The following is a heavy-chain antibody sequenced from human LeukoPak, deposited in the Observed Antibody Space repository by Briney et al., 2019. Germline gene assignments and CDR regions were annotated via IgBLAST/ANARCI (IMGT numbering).Heavy chain of an antibody. J-gene: IGHJ4*02. CDR2: INPSGGST. Sequence: ASVKVSCKASGYTFTSYYMHWVRQAPGQGLEWMGIINPSGGSTSYAQKFQGRVTMTRDMSTSTVYMELSSLRSDDTAVYYCARSPQKYYYDSSGYYYVPGNYWGQGTLVTVSS. D-gene: IGHD3-22*01. CDR3: ARSPQKYYYDSSGYYYVPGNY. V-gene: IGHV1-46*01. CDR1: GYTFTSYY.